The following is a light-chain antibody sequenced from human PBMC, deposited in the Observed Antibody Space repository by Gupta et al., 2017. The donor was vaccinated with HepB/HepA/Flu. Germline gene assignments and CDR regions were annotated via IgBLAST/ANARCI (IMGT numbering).Light chain of an antibody. V-gene: IGLV3-1*01. CDR3: QAWDSSTLV. Sequence: SYALTQPPSVSVSPGQTASITCSGDKLGDKYACWYQQKPGQSPVLVIYQDSKRPSGIPERFSCSNSGNAATLTISGTQAVDEADYYCQAWDSSTLVFGGGTKLTVL. CDR1: KLGDKY. CDR2: QDS. J-gene: IGLJ2*01.